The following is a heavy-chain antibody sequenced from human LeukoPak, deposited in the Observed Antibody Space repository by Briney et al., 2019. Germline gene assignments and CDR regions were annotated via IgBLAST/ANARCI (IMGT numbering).Heavy chain of an antibody. CDR2: IYYSGST. J-gene: IGHJ6*03. CDR3: ARVRGDYGEDSYYYYMDV. D-gene: IGHD4-17*01. Sequence: PSETLSLTCTVSGGSISSSSYYWGWIRQPPGKGLEWIGSIYYSGSTNYNPSLKSRVTISVDTSKNQFSLKLSSVTAADTAVYYCARVRGDYGEDSYYYYMDVWGKGTTVTISS. V-gene: IGHV4-39*07. CDR1: GGSISSSSYY.